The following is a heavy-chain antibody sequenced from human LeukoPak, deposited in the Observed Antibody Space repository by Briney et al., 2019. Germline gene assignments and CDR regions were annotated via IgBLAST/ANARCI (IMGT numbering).Heavy chain of an antibody. Sequence: GRSLTLSCAASGFTFSSYSMNWVRHAPGKGLEWVLGISWNSGSIAYADSVKCRYTISRDNAKNTLYLKMNSLRAEDTAVYYCAKDNGANYYGSGSYSLYYYYYMDVWGKGTTVTISS. CDR1: GFTFSSYS. CDR3: AKDNGANYYGSGSYSLYYYYYMDV. V-gene: IGHV3-9*01. D-gene: IGHD3-10*01. CDR2: ISWNSGSI. J-gene: IGHJ6*03.